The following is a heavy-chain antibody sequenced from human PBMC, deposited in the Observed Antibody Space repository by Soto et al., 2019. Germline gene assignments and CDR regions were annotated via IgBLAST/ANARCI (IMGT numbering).Heavy chain of an antibody. V-gene: IGHV1-18*01. D-gene: IGHD3-10*01. CDR2: ISAYNGNT. CDR3: ARDRGAHGLLWFGELSPLGY. Sequence: GASVKVSCKASGYTFNSYGISWVRQAPGQGLEWMGWISAYNGNTNYAQKLQGRVTMTTDTSTSTAYMELRSLRSDDTAVYYCARDRGAHGLLWFGELSPLGYWGQGTLVTVSS. CDR1: GYTFNSYG. J-gene: IGHJ4*02.